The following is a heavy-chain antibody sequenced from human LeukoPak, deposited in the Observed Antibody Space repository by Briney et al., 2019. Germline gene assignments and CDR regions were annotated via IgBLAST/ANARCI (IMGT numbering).Heavy chain of an antibody. D-gene: IGHD6-19*01. Sequence: GASVKVSGKASGYTFTGYYMHWVRQAPGQGLEWMGWINPNSGGTNYAQKFQGRVTMTRDTSISTAYMELSRLRSDDTAVYYCARGYSSGRDSDMDVWGQGTTVTVSS. V-gene: IGHV1-2*02. CDR1: GYTFTGYY. J-gene: IGHJ6*02. CDR3: ARGYSSGRDSDMDV. CDR2: INPNSGGT.